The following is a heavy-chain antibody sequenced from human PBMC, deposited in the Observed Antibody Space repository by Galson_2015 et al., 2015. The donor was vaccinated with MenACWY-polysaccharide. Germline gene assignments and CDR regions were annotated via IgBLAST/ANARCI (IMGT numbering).Heavy chain of an antibody. D-gene: IGHD4-11*01. CDR1: GGSISSYF. J-gene: IGHJ4*02. V-gene: IGHV4-59*01. Sequence: SETLSLTCTVSGGSISSYFWSWIRQPPGKGLEWIGYVYYSGSTNYNPSLKSRVTMSLDTSKNQFSLSLRSVTAADTAVYYCARDNNNYEDYWGQGTLVTVSS. CDR3: ARDNNNYEDY. CDR2: VYYSGST.